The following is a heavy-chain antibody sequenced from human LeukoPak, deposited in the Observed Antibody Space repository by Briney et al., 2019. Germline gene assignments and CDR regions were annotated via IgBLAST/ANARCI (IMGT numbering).Heavy chain of an antibody. Sequence: ASVKVSCKASGYTFTSYGISWVRQALGQGLEWMGWISAYNGNTNYAQKLQGRVTMTTDTSTSTAYMELRSLRSDDTAVYYCARDLVPPNYYDRSCYYPNFDYWGQGTLVTVSS. CDR1: GYTFTSYG. J-gene: IGHJ4*02. CDR3: ARDLVPPNYYDRSCYYPNFDY. CDR2: ISAYNGNT. V-gene: IGHV1-18*01. D-gene: IGHD3-22*01.